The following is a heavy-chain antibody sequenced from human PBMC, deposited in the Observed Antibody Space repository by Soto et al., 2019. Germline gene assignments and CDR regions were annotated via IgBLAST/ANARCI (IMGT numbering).Heavy chain of an antibody. D-gene: IGHD5-12*01. CDR3: AGGILDGYHNWFDP. CDR2: IWYDGNNK. V-gene: IGHV3-33*01. CDR1: GFTFSNYG. Sequence: QVQLVESGGGVVQPGRSLRLSCAASGFTFSNYGMHWVRQAPGMGLEWVAVIWYDGNNKYYADSVKGRFTISRDNSKNTLYLQMNSLRAEDTAVYYCAGGILDGYHNWFDPWGQGTLVTVSS. J-gene: IGHJ5*02.